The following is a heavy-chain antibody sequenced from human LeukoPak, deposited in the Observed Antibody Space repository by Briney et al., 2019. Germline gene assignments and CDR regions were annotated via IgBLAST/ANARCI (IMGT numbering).Heavy chain of an antibody. V-gene: IGHV3-74*01. J-gene: IGHJ4*02. CDR1: GFTFSSYW. CDR2: INSDGSST. D-gene: IGHD3-10*01. Sequence: PGGSLRLSCAASGFTFSSYWMHWVRQAPGKGLVWVSRINSDGSSTSYADSVKGRFTISRDNAKNTLYLQMNSLRAEDTAVYYCARALYGSGSFLYFDYWGQGTLVTVSS. CDR3: ARALYGSGSFLYFDY.